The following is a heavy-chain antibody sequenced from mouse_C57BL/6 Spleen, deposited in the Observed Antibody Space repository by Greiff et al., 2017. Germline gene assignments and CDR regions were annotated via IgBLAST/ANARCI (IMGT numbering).Heavy chain of an antibody. CDR2: IYPRSGNT. V-gene: IGHV1-81*01. J-gene: IGHJ2*01. CDR3: ARGALYDGYLSGDY. D-gene: IGHD2-3*01. Sequence: QVQLQQSGAELARPGASVKLSCKASGYTFTSYGISWVKQRTGQGLEWIGEIYPRSGNTYYNEKFKGKATLTADKSSSTAYMELRSLTSEDSAVYFCARGALYDGYLSGDYWGQGTTLTVSS. CDR1: GYTFTSYG.